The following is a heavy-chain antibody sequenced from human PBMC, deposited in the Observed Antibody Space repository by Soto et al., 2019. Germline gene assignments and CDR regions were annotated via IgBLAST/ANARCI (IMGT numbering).Heavy chain of an antibody. CDR2: INDDGIST. Sequence: GGSLRLSCAASGFTFSLYWMHWVRQVPGKGPEWVSRINDDGISTNYADSVKGRFTISRDNAKNTLYLQLNALRVEDTAVYYCTRGPRSTSTGTGAFWGQGTLVTVSS. J-gene: IGHJ4*02. V-gene: IGHV3-74*01. CDR1: GFTFSLYW. D-gene: IGHD1-1*01. CDR3: TRGPRSTSTGTGAF.